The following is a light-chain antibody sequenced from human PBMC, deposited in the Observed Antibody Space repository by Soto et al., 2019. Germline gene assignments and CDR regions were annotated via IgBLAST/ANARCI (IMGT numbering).Light chain of an antibody. CDR2: AAS. J-gene: IGKJ1*01. Sequence: SIGTYLNWYQERPGKAPKLLIYAASSLQSGVPSRFSGSGSGTHFTLTISSLQPEDSATYSCQQSYSNPTLGQGTKVDIK. CDR3: QQSYSNPT. CDR1: SIGTY. V-gene: IGKV1-39*01.